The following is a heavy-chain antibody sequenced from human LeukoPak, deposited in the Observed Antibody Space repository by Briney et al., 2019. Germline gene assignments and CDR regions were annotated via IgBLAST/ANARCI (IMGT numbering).Heavy chain of an antibody. CDR3: ARHYYGSGRVPYYMDV. J-gene: IGHJ6*03. CDR2: INHSGST. D-gene: IGHD3-10*01. CDR1: GGSFSGYY. V-gene: IGHV4-34*01. Sequence: PSETLSLTCAVYGGSFSGYYWSWIRQPPEKGLEWIGEINHSGSTNYNPSLKRRVTISVDTSKNQFSLKLSSVTAADTAVYYCARHYYGSGRVPYYMDVWGKGTTVTISS.